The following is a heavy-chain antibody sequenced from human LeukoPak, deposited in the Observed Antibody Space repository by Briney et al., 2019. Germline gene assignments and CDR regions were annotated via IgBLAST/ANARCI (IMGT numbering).Heavy chain of an antibody. Sequence: PSETLSLTCTVSGGSISSSGYYWGWIRQPPGKGLEWIGSIYYSGSTYYNPSLKSRVTISVDTSKNQFSLKLSSVTAADTAVYYCARLGSGSYDYFDYWGQGTLVTVSS. D-gene: IGHD3-10*01. CDR3: ARLGSGSYDYFDY. CDR2: IYYSGST. CDR1: GGSISSSGYY. V-gene: IGHV4-39*01. J-gene: IGHJ4*02.